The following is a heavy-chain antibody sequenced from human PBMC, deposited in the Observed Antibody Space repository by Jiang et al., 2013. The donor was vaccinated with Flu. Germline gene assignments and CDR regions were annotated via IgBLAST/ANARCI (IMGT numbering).Heavy chain of an antibody. J-gene: IGHJ4*02. Sequence: QSGSELKKPGGLSSKVSCKASGYTFTSYAMNWVRQAPGQGLEWMGWINTNTGNPTYAQGFTGRFVFSLDTSVSTAYLQISSLKAEDTAVYYCARDLTGGVIVEEYYFDYWGQGTLVTVSS. V-gene: IGHV7-4-1*02. D-gene: IGHD3-16*02. CDR2: INTNTGNP. CDR1: GYTFTSYA. CDR3: ARDLTGGVIVEEYYFDY.